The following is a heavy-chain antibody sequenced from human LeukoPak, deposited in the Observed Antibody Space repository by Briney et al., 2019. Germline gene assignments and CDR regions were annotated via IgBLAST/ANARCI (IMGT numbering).Heavy chain of an antibody. Sequence: ASVKVSCKASGGTFSSYAISWVRQAPGQGLEWMGGIIPIFGTANYAQKFQGRVTITTDESTSTAYMELSSLRSEDTAVYYCARCGPYLELGPFDYWGQGTLVTVSS. D-gene: IGHD1-26*01. J-gene: IGHJ4*02. CDR2: IIPIFGTA. CDR3: ARCGPYLELGPFDY. V-gene: IGHV1-69*05. CDR1: GGTFSSYA.